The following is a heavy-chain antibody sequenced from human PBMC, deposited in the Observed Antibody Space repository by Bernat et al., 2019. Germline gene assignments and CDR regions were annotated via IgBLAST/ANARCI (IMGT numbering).Heavy chain of an antibody. CDR1: GFSASDAW. Sequence: EVQLVESGGGLVKPGGSLRLSCAVSGFSASDAWMAWVRQAPGKGPEWVGRLKTKAAGGTTEYIAPVKGRFTVSRDDSKNTLYLQMNSLKIEDTAVYYCTTEQLTGRVDYWGQGTLVTVSS. J-gene: IGHJ4*02. D-gene: IGHD3-9*01. CDR3: TTEQLTGRVDY. V-gene: IGHV3-15*01. CDR2: LKTKAAGGTT.